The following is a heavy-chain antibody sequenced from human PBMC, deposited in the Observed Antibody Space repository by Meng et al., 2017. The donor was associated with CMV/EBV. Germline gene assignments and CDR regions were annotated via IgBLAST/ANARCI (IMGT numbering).Heavy chain of an antibody. Sequence: QVQLQQWGAGLLKPAETLSLTCTVSGGSISSYYWSWIRQPAGKGLEWIGRIYTSGSTNYNPSLKSRVTMSVDTSKNQFSLKLSSVTAADTAVYYCARGGLYYYDSSGHFDYWGQGTLVTVSS. J-gene: IGHJ4*02. D-gene: IGHD3-22*01. CDR2: IYTSGST. CDR3: ARGGLYYYDSSGHFDY. V-gene: IGHV4-59*10. CDR1: GGSISSYY.